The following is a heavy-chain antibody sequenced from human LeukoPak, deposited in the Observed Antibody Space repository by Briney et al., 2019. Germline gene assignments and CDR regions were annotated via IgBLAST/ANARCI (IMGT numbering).Heavy chain of an antibody. CDR2: IYHSGST. J-gene: IGHJ4*02. CDR1: GYSISSGYY. V-gene: IGHV4-38-2*02. Sequence: PSETLSLTCTVSGYSISSGYYWGRIRPPPGKGLEWIGSIYHSGSTYYNPSLKSRVTISVDTSKNQFSLKLSSVTAADTAVYYCARLTPSRYYDSSDGPWGQGTLVTVSS. D-gene: IGHD3-22*01. CDR3: ARLTPSRYYDSSDGP.